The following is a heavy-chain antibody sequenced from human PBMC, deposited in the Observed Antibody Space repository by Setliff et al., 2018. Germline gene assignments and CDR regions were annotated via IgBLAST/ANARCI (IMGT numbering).Heavy chain of an antibody. CDR1: GGSMSSGPNY. CDR3: ARESAGDESVRHLYYTDV. V-gene: IGHV4-61*02. Sequence: TLSLPCTVSGGSMSSGPNYWSWIRQPAGRGLEWVGRVCSSVYSSGITSYNPSLKSRVTISMDTSKNQFSLGLTSVTAADTAVYYCARESAGDESVRHLYYTDVWGRGTTVTVSS. J-gene: IGHJ6*03. CDR2: VCSSVYSSGIT. D-gene: IGHD1-1*01.